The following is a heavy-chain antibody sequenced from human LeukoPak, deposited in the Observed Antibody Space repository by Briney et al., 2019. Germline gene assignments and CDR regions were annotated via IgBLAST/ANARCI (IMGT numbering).Heavy chain of an antibody. CDR1: GYTFTGYY. D-gene: IGHD3-22*01. V-gene: IGHV1-2*02. CDR3: ARHYYDSSGYGY. Sequence: ASVKVSCTASGYTFTGYYMHWVRQAPGQGLEWMGWINPNSGGTNYAQKFQGRVTMTRDTSISTAYMELSRLRSDDTAVYYCARHYYDSSGYGYWGQGTLVTVSS. J-gene: IGHJ4*02. CDR2: INPNSGGT.